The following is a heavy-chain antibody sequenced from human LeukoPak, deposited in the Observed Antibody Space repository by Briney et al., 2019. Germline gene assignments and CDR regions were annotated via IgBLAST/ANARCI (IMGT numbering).Heavy chain of an antibody. J-gene: IGHJ4*02. CDR2: INHSGST. D-gene: IGHD6-25*01. V-gene: IGHV4-34*01. CDR1: GGSFSGYY. Sequence: SETLSLTCAVYGGSFSGYYWGWIRQPPGKGLEWIGEINHSGSTNYNPSLKSRVTISVDTSKNQFSLKLSSVTAADTAVYFCSSGPYFDYWGQGTLVTVSS. CDR3: SSGPYFDY.